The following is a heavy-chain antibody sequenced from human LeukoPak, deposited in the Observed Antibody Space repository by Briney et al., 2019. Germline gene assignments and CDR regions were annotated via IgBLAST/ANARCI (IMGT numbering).Heavy chain of an antibody. CDR3: ATSTWSIWSLAY. Sequence: PGGSLRLSCAASGFTFHDYGMSWVRQAPGKGLEWVSGINWNGGSTGYADSVKGRFTISRDNAKNSLYLQMNSLRAEDTALYYCATSTWSIWSLAYWGQGTLVTVSS. CDR1: GFTFHDYG. D-gene: IGHD6-13*01. CDR2: INWNGGST. J-gene: IGHJ4*02. V-gene: IGHV3-20*04.